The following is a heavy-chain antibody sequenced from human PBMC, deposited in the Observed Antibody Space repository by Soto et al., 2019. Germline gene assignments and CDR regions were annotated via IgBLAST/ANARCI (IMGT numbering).Heavy chain of an antibody. Sequence: QVQLVQSGAEVKKPGSSVKVSCKASGGTFRSYAISWVRQAPGQGLECMGGIIPIFGTANYAQKFQGRVTITADESTSTAYMELSSLRSEDTAVYYCAGARRVVAATPGFDYWCQGTLVTVSS. J-gene: IGHJ4*02. CDR1: GGTFRSYA. CDR2: IIPIFGTA. V-gene: IGHV1-69*01. D-gene: IGHD2-15*01. CDR3: AGARRVVAATPGFDY.